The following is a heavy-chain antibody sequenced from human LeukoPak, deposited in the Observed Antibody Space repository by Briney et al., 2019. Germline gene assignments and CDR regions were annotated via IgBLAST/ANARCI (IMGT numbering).Heavy chain of an antibody. V-gene: IGHV3-48*03. CDR3: ARVDTAMAFDY. D-gene: IGHD5-18*01. J-gene: IGHJ4*02. Sequence: GGSLRLSCAASGFTFSSYEMNWVRQAPGKGLEWVSYISSSGSTIYYADSVKGRFTISRDNAKNSLYLQMNSLRGEDTAVYYCARVDTAMAFDYWGQGTLVTVSS. CDR1: GFTFSSYE. CDR2: ISSSGSTI.